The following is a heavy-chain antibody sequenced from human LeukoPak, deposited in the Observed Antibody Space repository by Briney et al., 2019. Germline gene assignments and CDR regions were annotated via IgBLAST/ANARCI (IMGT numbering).Heavy chain of an antibody. CDR1: GGSISSGDYY. CDR3: ARLLEGPLGDAFDI. CDR2: IYYSGST. V-gene: IGHV4-30-4*01. Sequence: SETLSLTCTVSGGSISSGDYYWSWIRQPPGKGLEWIGYIYYSGSTYYNPSLKSRVTISVDTSKNQFSLKLSSVTAADTAVYYCARLLEGPLGDAFDIWGQGTMVTVSS. D-gene: IGHD1-1*01. J-gene: IGHJ3*02.